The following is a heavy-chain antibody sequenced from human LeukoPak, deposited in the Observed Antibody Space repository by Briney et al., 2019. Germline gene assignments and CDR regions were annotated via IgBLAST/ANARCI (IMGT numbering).Heavy chain of an antibody. CDR2: VFHSGIT. V-gene: IGHV4-34*12. CDR3: ARSQARLGWFDP. CDR1: GGSFSGYY. Sequence: SETLSLTCAVYGGSFSGYYWSWIRQPPGKGLEWIGSVFHSGITYYKPSLKSRVTILVDTSKNQFSLKLTSVTAADTAVYYCARSQARLGWFDPWGQGTLVTVSS. D-gene: IGHD6-19*01. J-gene: IGHJ5*02.